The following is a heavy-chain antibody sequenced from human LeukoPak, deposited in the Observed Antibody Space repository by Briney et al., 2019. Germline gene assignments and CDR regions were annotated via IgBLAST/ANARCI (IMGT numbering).Heavy chain of an antibody. D-gene: IGHD4-17*01. J-gene: IGHJ4*02. V-gene: IGHV5-51*01. CDR2: IYPGDSDT. CDR1: GYSFTTYS. CDR3: TRMPTVTTIDY. Sequence: GASLKISCECSGYSFTTYSIAWVRQIPGKGLEWMGIIYPGDSDTRDSPSFQGQVTISADNSTTTAYVQWSSLRASDTAIYYCTRMPTVTTIDYWGQGTLVSVSS.